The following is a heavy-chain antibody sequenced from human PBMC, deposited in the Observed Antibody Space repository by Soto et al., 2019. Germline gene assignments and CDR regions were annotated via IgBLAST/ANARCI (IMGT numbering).Heavy chain of an antibody. CDR1: GFSFSSYA. J-gene: IGHJ4*02. D-gene: IGHD3-16*01. Sequence: EVQLLESGGGLVQPGGSLRLSCAASGFSFSSYAMSWVRQAPGKGLEWVSAISGSGGSTYYADSVKGRFTISRENSKNTLYLQMNSRRAEDTAVYYCATYRSGLDYWGQGTLVTVSS. CDR2: ISGSGGST. CDR3: ATYRSGLDY. V-gene: IGHV3-23*01.